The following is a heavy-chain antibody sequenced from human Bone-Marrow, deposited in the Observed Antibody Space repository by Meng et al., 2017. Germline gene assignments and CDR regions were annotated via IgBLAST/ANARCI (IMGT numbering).Heavy chain of an antibody. V-gene: IGHV3-33*01. CDR1: GFTFSGYG. D-gene: IGHD1/OR15-1a*01. CDR2: IWYDGSNK. Sequence: VELVGVGGGVVQPGRSLGLSFGASGFTFSGYGMHWVRQAPGKGLEWVAVIWYDGSNKYYADSVKGRFTISRDNSKNTLYLQMNSLRAEDTAVYYCAREQEQYYYYYGMDVWGQGTTVTVSS. CDR3: AREQEQYYYYYGMDV. J-gene: IGHJ6*02.